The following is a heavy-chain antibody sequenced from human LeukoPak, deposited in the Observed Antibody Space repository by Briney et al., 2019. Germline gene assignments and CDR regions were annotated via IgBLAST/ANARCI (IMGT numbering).Heavy chain of an antibody. Sequence: GGSLRLSCAASGFTFSSYAMSWVRQAPGKGLEWVSAISGSGGSTYYADSVKGRFTISRDNSKNTLYLQMNSLRAEDTAVYCCAKDWYYYDSSGYYDWFDPWGQGTLVTVSS. V-gene: IGHV3-23*01. CDR1: GFTFSSYA. CDR3: AKDWYYYDSSGYYDWFDP. J-gene: IGHJ5*02. D-gene: IGHD3-22*01. CDR2: ISGSGGST.